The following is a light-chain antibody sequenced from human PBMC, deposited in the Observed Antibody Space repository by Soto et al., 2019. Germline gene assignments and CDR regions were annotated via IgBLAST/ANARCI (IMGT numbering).Light chain of an antibody. Sequence: QAVVTQEPSFSVSPGGTVTLTGGLSSGSVSTSYYPSWYQQTPGQAPRTLIYSTNTRSSGVPDRFSGSILGNKAALTITGAQADDESDYYCVLYMGSGIVVFGGGTKLTVL. CDR3: VLYMGSGIVV. CDR1: SGSVSTSYY. CDR2: STN. J-gene: IGLJ2*01. V-gene: IGLV8-61*01.